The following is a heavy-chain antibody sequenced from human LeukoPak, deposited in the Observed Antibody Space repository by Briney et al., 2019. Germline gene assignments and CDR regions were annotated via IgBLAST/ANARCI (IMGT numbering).Heavy chain of an antibody. J-gene: IGHJ4*02. CDR2: INSDGSST. CDR1: GFTFSSYW. V-gene: IGHV3-74*01. D-gene: IGHD6-19*01. Sequence: GGSLRLSCAASGFTFSSYWMHWVRQAPGKGLVWVSRINSDGSSTSYADSVKGRFTISRDNAKNTLYLQMNSLRAEDTAVYYCAKDHGVAVAGTSYYFDYWGQGTLVTVSS. CDR3: AKDHGVAVAGTSYYFDY.